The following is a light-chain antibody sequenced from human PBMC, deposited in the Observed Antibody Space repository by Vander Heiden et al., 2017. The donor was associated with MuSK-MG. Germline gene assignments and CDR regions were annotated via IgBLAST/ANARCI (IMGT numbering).Light chain of an antibody. CDR3: QQYTNWPRT. V-gene: IGKV3-15*01. Sequence: EVVMTQSPATLSVSRGERATLSCRASQSVSSNLAWYQQKPGQAPRLLIYGASTRATGIPARFSGSGSGTEFTLTISSLQSEDFAVYHCQQYTNWPRTFGRGTKVEIK. CDR2: GAS. CDR1: QSVSSN. J-gene: IGKJ1*01.